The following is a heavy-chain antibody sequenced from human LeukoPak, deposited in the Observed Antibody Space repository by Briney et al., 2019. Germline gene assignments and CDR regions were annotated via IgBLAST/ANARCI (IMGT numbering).Heavy chain of an antibody. Sequence: QSLSLSCNPSRFALGDSVLSWGRQAQGKGREWESFIRIKTNGGTTQNAGSEKGRFNVSRDDSKSIAYLEMNSLKTEDTAVYYCIRVDYGGAPRRDYWGQGTLVTVSS. D-gene: IGHD4-23*01. V-gene: IGHV3-49*04. J-gene: IGHJ4*02. CDR1: RFALGDSV. CDR3: IRVDYGGAPRRDY. CDR2: IRIKTNGGTT.